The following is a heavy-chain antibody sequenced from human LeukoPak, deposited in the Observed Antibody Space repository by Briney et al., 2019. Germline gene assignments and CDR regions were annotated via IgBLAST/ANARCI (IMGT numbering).Heavy chain of an antibody. CDR2: ISAYNGNT. CDR1: GYTFTSYG. J-gene: IGHJ4*02. V-gene: IGHV1-18*01. D-gene: IGHD3-9*01. CDR3: ARDPGYDILTGYYLIDY. Sequence: ASVKVSCKASGYTFTSYGISWVRQAPGQGLEWMGWISAYNGNTNYAQKLQGRVTMTTDTSTSTAYMELRSLRSDDTAVYYCARDPGYDILTGYYLIDYWGQGTLATVSS.